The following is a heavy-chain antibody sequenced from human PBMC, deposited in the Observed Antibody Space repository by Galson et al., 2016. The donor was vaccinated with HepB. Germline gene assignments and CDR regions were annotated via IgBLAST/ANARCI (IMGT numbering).Heavy chain of an antibody. CDR2: INPNSGGT. V-gene: IGHV1-2*02. Sequence: SVKVSCKASGYPFIGYYVHWVRQAPGQGLEWMGWINPNSGGTNYAQKFQGRITMTRDTSISTAHMELTRLRSDDTAVYYCARQGGEAIFGVITPFDYWGQGTLVTVSS. CDR3: ARQGGEAIFGVITPFDY. CDR1: GYPFIGYY. D-gene: IGHD3-3*01. J-gene: IGHJ4*02.